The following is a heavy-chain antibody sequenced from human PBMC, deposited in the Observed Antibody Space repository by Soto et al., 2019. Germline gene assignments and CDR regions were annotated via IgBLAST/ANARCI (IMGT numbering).Heavy chain of an antibody. CDR2: LFHSGTP. CDR3: ARANTSPWDFDY. CDR1: DDSINTYY. J-gene: IGHJ4*02. D-gene: IGHD1-26*01. V-gene: IGHV4-59*01. Sequence: SETLSLTCTISDDSINTYYWNWIRQPPGKGLEWIGYLFHSGTPNYNPSLKSRVTISRDTSENRFSLKLNSVTAADTAVYYCARANTSPWDFDYWGQGVPVTVSS.